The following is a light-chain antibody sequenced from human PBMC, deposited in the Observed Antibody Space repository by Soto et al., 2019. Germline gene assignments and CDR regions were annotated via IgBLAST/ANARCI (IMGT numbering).Light chain of an antibody. J-gene: IGKJ1*01. V-gene: IGKV3-15*01. CDR1: QSVISN. CDR3: QQYHIWPPT. CDR2: AAS. Sequence: EIVMTQSPATLSVSPGERATLSCRASQSVISNLAWYQQTPGQAPRLLMYAASSRATGAPARFSGSGSETEFTLTISSLQSEDFAVYHCQQYHIWPPTFGQGTKVDIK.